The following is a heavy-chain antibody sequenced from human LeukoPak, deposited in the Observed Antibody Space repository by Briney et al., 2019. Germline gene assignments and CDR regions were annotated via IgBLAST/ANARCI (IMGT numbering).Heavy chain of an antibody. CDR3: AKVFYPAAGTGRVDFPFDY. V-gene: IGHV3-23*01. Sequence: GGSLRLSCAASGFTFSSYGMSWVRQAPGKGLEWVSSISGSGGSTYYADSVKGRFTISRDNSKNTLYLQMNSLRAEDTAVYCCAKVFYPAAGTGRVDFPFDYWGQGTLVTVSS. CDR1: GFTFSSYG. J-gene: IGHJ4*02. CDR2: ISGSGGST. D-gene: IGHD6-13*01.